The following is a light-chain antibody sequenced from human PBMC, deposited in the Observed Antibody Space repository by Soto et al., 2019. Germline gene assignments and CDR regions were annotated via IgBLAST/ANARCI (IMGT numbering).Light chain of an antibody. CDR1: SSDVGSYDL. V-gene: IGLV2-23*01. Sequence: QSVLTQPASVSGPPGQSITISCTGTSSDVGSYDLVSWYQHHPGTAPKLMISEGNKRPSGVSDRFSGSKSGDTASLTISGLQADDEADYYCCSYAGSNTFVFGTGTKVTVL. CDR2: EGN. J-gene: IGLJ1*01. CDR3: CSYAGSNTFV.